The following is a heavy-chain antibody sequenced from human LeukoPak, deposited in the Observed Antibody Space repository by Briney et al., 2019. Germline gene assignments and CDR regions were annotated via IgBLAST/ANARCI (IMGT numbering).Heavy chain of an antibody. CDR2: IYYSGST. CDR3: ARSPGGSYDFDY. CDR1: GDSISTYY. J-gene: IGHJ4*02. D-gene: IGHD1-26*01. V-gene: IGHV4-59*01. Sequence: PSETLSLTCTVSGDSISTYYWSWIRQPPGKGLDWIGFIYYSGSTKYKPSLKSRVTISVDTSKNQFSLKLSSVTAADTAVYYCARSPGGSYDFDYWGQGTLVTVAS.